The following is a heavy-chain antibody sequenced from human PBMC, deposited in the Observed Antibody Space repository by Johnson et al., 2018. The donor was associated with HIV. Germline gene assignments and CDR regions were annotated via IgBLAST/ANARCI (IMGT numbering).Heavy chain of an antibody. CDR1: GFDFKSYA. CDR2: NK. J-gene: IGHJ3*02. D-gene: IGHD1-26*01. Sequence: VQLVESGGGLVQPGGSLRISCAASGFDFKSYAMTWVRQAPGKGLEWVSSNKYYADSVKGRFTISRDNSKNTLYLQMNSLRAEDTAVYYCAKDLGIVGAVHRTFDIWGQGTMVTVSS. CDR3: AKDLGIVGAVHRTFDI. V-gene: IGHV3-33*04.